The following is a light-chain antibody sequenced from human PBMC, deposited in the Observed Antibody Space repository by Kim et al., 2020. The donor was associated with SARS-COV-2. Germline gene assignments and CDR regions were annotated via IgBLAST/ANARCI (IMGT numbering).Light chain of an antibody. CDR1: SSDVGGYYC. Sequence: QSVTISCTGTSSDVGGYYCVSWYQQHPGKAPKVMIYEVSKRPSGVPDRFSGSRSGNTASLTVSGLQAEDEADYYCSSYAGSNSNYVFGTGTKVTVL. J-gene: IGLJ1*01. CDR3: SSYAGSNSNYV. V-gene: IGLV2-8*01. CDR2: EVS.